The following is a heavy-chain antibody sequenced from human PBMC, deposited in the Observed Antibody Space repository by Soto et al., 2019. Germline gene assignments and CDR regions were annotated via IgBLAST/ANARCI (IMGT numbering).Heavy chain of an antibody. J-gene: IGHJ4*02. Sequence: QVQLQESGPGLVKPSQTLSLTCTVSGGSISSGDYYWTWIRQPPGKGLEWIGYIYYSGSTYYNPSLKGRVTMSVDTSKSQFSLKITSVTAADTAVYSCPRKYSSSWYDYWGQGTLVTVSS. CDR2: IYYSGST. CDR1: GGSISSGDYY. CDR3: PRKYSSSWYDY. V-gene: IGHV4-30-4*01. D-gene: IGHD6-13*01.